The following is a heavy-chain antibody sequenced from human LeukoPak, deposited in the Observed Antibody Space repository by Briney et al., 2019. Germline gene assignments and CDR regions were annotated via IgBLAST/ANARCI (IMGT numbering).Heavy chain of an antibody. V-gene: IGHV4-34*01. D-gene: IGHD3-9*01. CDR2: INHSGST. J-gene: IGHJ4*02. Sequence: SETLSLTCAVYGGSFSGYYWSWIRQPPGKGLEWIGEINHSGSTNYNPSLKSRVTISVDTSKNQFSLKLSSVTAADTAVYYCARVADILTGYSRYYFDYWGQGTLVTVSS. CDR3: ARVADILTGYSRYYFDY. CDR1: GGSFSGYY.